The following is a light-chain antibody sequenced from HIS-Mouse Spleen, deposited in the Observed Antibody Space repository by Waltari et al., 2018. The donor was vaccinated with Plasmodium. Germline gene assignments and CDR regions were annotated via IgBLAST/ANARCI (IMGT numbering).Light chain of an antibody. J-gene: IGKJ2*01. CDR2: GAA. CDR1: PSVSSSY. V-gene: IGKV3-20*01. Sequence: IVLTQSPGTLSLSPGERATLSCRASPSVSSSYLAWAQQKPGQAPSLLVYGAASRATGIPDFTGTSSGLEPEDFAVYYCQQYGSSPYTFGQGTKLESK. CDR3: QQYGSSPYT.